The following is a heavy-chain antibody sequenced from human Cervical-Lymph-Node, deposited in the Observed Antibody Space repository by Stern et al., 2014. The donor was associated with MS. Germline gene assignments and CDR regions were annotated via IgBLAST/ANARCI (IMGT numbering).Heavy chain of an antibody. CDR2: IWRDGAST. CDR3: AREDGAFDY. Sequence: VQLVESGGGVVQPGRSLRLSCAASGFTFSNHVMHWVRQAPGKGLEWEAVIWRDGASTVNADSVKGRFTFSRDNSKDTLYLQMNSLRPEDTAVYYCAREDGAFDYWGQGTLVTVSS. J-gene: IGHJ4*02. CDR1: GFTFSNHV. D-gene: IGHD4/OR15-4a*01. V-gene: IGHV3-30-3*01.